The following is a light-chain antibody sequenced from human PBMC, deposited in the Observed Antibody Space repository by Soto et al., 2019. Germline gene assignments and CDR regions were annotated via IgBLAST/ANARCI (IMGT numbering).Light chain of an antibody. CDR2: GAS. V-gene: IGKV3-20*01. CDR1: QSVSSNY. Sequence: EIVLTQSPGTLSLSPGERATLSCRASQSVSSNYLAWYQLKPGQAPRLLIYGASSRATGIPDRFSGSGSGTDFTLTISSLDPEDFEVYFCQQYGYSQRKFGKGTKVDI. J-gene: IGKJ1*01. CDR3: QQYGYSQRK.